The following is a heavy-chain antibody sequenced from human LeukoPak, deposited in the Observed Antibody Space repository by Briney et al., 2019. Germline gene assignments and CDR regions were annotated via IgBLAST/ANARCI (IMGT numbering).Heavy chain of an antibody. CDR2: IKSKTDGGTT. Sequence: GGSLRLSCAASGFTFSNAWMSWVRQAPGKGLERVGRIKSKTDGGTTDYAAPVKGRFTISRDDSKNTLYLQMNSLKTEDTAVYYCTTDTYSGSSHGGYWGQGTLVTVSS. D-gene: IGHD1-26*01. V-gene: IGHV3-15*01. CDR1: GFTFSNAW. J-gene: IGHJ4*02. CDR3: TTDTYSGSSHGGY.